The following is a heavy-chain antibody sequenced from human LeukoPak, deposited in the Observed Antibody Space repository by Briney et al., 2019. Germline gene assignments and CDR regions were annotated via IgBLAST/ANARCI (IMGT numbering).Heavy chain of an antibody. J-gene: IGHJ6*02. CDR2: IYYSGST. V-gene: IGHV4-61*05. Sequence: PSETLSLTCTVSGGSISSSYYYWSWIRQPPGKGLEWIGYIYYSGSTNYNPSLKSRVTISVDTSKNQFSLKLSSVTAADTAVYYCARLGRHSSSSGYYYYGMDVWGQGTTVTVSS. CDR3: ARLGRHSSSSGYYYYGMDV. CDR1: GGSISSSYYY. D-gene: IGHD6-6*01.